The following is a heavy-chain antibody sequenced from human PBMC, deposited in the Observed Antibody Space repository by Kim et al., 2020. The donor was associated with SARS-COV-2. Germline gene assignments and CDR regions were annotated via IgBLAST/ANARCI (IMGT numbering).Heavy chain of an antibody. V-gene: IGHV4-34*01. D-gene: IGHD2-15*01. Sequence: KSRVTISVDTAKNQFSLKLSSVTAADTAVYYCARGLSSTPPVYYYYGMDVWGQGTTVTVSS. CDR3: ARGLSSTPPVYYYYGMDV. J-gene: IGHJ6*02.